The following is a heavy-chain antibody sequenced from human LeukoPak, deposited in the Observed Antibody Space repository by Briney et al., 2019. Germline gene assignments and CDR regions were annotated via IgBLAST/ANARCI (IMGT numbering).Heavy chain of an antibody. V-gene: IGHV3-9*01. J-gene: IGHJ4*02. CDR1: GFTFDDYA. Sequence: PGRSLRLSCAASGFTFDDYAMHWVRQAPGKSLEWVSGISWNSGSIGYADSVKGRFTISRDNAKNSLYLQMNSLRAEDTALYYCAKGATAVAGIIPDYWGQGTLVTVSS. CDR3: AKGATAVAGIIPDY. D-gene: IGHD6-19*01. CDR2: ISWNSGSI.